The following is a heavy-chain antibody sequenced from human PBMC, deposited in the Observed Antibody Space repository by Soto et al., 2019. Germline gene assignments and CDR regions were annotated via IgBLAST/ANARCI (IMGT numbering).Heavy chain of an antibody. Sequence: QVQLVQSGAEVKKPGSSVQVSCKASGGTFSSYAISWVRQAPGQGLEWLGGLIPIFGTANYAQKFQGRVTITADESTSTDYMELSSLRSEDTAVYYCARDPFCTNGVCYQYYYYGMDVWGQGTTVTVSS. CDR3: ARDPFCTNGVCYQYYYYGMDV. V-gene: IGHV1-69*01. CDR2: LIPIFGTA. CDR1: GGTFSSYA. D-gene: IGHD2-8*01. J-gene: IGHJ6*02.